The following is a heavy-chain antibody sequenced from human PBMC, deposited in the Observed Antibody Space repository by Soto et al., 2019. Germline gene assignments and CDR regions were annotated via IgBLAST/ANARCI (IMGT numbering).Heavy chain of an antibody. CDR3: ARGQLPAATTYFDF. CDR1: GFTFSSYA. J-gene: IGHJ4*02. CDR2: IWFDGSNK. V-gene: IGHV3-33*01. Sequence: QVHLVESGGGVVQPGGSLRLSCAASGFTFSSYAIHWVRQAPGKGLEWVAIIWFDGSNKYYADSVKGRFSISRDNSKNTLLLQMDSLRAEDTAVYYCARGQLPAATTYFDFWGQGTLVIVSS. D-gene: IGHD2-15*01.